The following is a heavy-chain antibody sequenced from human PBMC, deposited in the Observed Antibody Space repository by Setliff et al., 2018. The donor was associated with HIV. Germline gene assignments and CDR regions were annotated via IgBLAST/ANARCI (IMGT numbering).Heavy chain of an antibody. CDR1: GGSISSSSYY. Sequence: SETLSLTCTVSGGSISSSSYYWGWIRQPPGKGLEWIGSIYYSGSTYYNPSLKSRVTISVDTSKNQFSLKLSSVTAADTAVYYCARKATYYYGSGSSNDYCGQGTLVTVSS. J-gene: IGHJ4*02. CDR3: ARKATYYYGSGSSNDY. V-gene: IGHV4-39*01. D-gene: IGHD3-10*01. CDR2: IYYSGST.